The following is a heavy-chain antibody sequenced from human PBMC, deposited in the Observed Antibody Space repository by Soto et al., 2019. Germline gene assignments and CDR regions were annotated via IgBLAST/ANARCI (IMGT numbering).Heavy chain of an antibody. V-gene: IGHV3-64*01. CDR3: ARGGYGDYVLISWFSGY. CDR2: ISSNGGST. D-gene: IGHD4-17*01. CDR1: GFTFSSYA. J-gene: IGHJ4*02. Sequence: PGGSLRLSCAASGFTFSSYAMHWVRQAPGKGLEYVSAISSNGGSTYYANSVKGRFTISRDNSKNTLYLQMGSLRAEDMAVYYCARGGYGDYVLISWFSGYWGQGTLVTVSS.